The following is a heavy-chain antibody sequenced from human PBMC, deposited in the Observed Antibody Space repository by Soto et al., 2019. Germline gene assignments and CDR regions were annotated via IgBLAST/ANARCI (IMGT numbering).Heavy chain of an antibody. CDR2: INPFKGDT. CDR3: ARVKVPAAILGAFDL. J-gene: IGHJ3*01. V-gene: IGHV1-18*01. Sequence: WASVKVSCKASGYTFSTYGITWVRQAPGQGLDWMGWINPFKGDTNSAARFQDRVTMTTDTSTRTAYMGLRSLRSDDTAVYYCARVKVPAAILGAFDLWGQGTLVTVSS. D-gene: IGHD2-2*02. CDR1: GYTFSTYG.